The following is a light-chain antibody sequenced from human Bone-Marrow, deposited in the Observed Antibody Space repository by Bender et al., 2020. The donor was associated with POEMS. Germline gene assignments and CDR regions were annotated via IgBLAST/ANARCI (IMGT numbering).Light chain of an antibody. CDR1: SSDIGGYNY. Sequence: QSALTQPASVSGSPGQSITISCTGTSSDIGGYNYVSWFQQHPGKAPKLMIYDVSNRPSGVSNRFSGSKSGNTASLTISGLQAEDEADYYCSSYANDTLKFGGGTKLTVL. J-gene: IGLJ3*02. V-gene: IGLV2-14*03. CDR3: SSYANDTLK. CDR2: DVS.